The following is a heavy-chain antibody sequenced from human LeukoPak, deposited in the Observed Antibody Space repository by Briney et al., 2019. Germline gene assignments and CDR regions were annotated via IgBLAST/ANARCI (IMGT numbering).Heavy chain of an antibody. V-gene: IGHV4-4*07. CDR3: ARQGYCSSTSCRRFDY. Sequence: SETLSLTCTVSGGSISSYYWSWIRQPAGKGLEWIGRIYTSGSTNYNPSLKSRVTMSVDTSKNQFSLKLSSVTAADTAVYYCARQGYCSSTSCRRFDYWGQGTLVTVSS. J-gene: IGHJ4*02. D-gene: IGHD2-2*01. CDR1: GGSISSYY. CDR2: IYTSGST.